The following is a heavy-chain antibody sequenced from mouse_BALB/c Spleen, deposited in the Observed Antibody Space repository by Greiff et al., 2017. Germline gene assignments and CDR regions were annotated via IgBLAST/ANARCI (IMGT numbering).Heavy chain of an antibody. V-gene: IGHV1-7*01. D-gene: IGHD2-10*02. J-gene: IGHJ4*01. CDR2: INPSTGYT. CDR3: AREKYGNYDYYAMDY. CDR1: GYTFTSYW. Sequence: QVQLKESGAELAKPGASVKMSCKASGYTFTSYWMHWVNQRPGQGLEWIGYINPSTGYTEYNQKFKDKATLTADKSSSTAYMQLSSLTSEDSAVYYCAREKYGNYDYYAMDYWGQGTSVTVSS.